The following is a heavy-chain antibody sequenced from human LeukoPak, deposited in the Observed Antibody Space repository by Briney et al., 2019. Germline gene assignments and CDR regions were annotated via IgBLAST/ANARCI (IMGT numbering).Heavy chain of an antibody. CDR3: ASAQTGTIALDY. D-gene: IGHD1-7*01. J-gene: IGHJ4*02. CDR2: IYYSGGT. CDR1: GGSISSYY. Sequence: SETLSLTCTVSGGSISSYYWSWIRQPPGKGLEWIGYIYYSGGTNYNPSLKSRVTISVDTSKNQFSLKLSSVTAADTAVYYCASAQTGTIALDYWGQGTLVTVSS. V-gene: IGHV4-59*08.